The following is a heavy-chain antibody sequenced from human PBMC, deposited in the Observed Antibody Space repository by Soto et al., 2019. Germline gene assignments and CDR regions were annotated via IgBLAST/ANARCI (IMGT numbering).Heavy chain of an antibody. J-gene: IGHJ4*02. V-gene: IGHV3-30-3*01. D-gene: IGHD3-16*01. CDR2: IAYDGTNK. CDR1: GFTFSTYA. CDR3: ARDGGSY. Sequence: QVQLVESGGGVVQPGTSLRLSCAASGFTFSTYAMHWVRQAPGKGLEWVAVIAYDGTNKYYADSVKGRFTISRDNSKNTLYLQINSLRAEDTAVYSCARDGGSYWVQGTQVIVSS.